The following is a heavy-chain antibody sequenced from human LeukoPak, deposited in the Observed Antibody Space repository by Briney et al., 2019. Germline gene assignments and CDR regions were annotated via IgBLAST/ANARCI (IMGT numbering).Heavy chain of an antibody. Sequence: ASVKGSCKAFEYTFTSYDINWVRQATRQGLEWMGWMNPNSGNTGYAQKFQGRVTMTRNTSISTAYMELSSLTSEDTAVYYCARGRHPGPTWISEYWGQGTLVTVSS. D-gene: IGHD5-12*01. J-gene: IGHJ4*02. CDR3: ARGRHPGPTWISEY. CDR2: MNPNSGNT. CDR1: EYTFTSYD. V-gene: IGHV1-8*01.